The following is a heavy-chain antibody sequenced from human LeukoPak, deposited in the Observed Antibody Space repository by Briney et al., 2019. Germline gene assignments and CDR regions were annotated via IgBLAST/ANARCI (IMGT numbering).Heavy chain of an antibody. CDR2: IRSTDGAI. Sequence: PGGSLRLSCAAPGFTFRLCSMNGVRQAPGKGLEWLSYIRSTDGAIAYADSVKGRFTISRDDAKNSLYLQMNSLRDEDTAVYYCARDRDWAFDYWGQGTLITVSS. V-gene: IGHV3-48*02. CDR3: ARDRDWAFDY. J-gene: IGHJ4*02. D-gene: IGHD3-9*01. CDR1: GFTFRLCS.